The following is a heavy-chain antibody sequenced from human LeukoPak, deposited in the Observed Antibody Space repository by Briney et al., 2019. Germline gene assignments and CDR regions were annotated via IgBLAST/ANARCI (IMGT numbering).Heavy chain of an antibody. CDR1: GFTFSSYW. V-gene: IGHV3-23*01. J-gene: IGHJ4*02. CDR3: AKVSSSWYYFDY. D-gene: IGHD6-13*01. Sequence: TGGPLRLSCAASGFTFSSYWMGWVRQAPGKGLEWVSAIRDSGSSTHYADSVKGRFTTSRDNSKNTLFLQMNSLRAEDTAVYYCAKVSSSWYYFDYWGQGTLVTVSS. CDR2: IRDSGSST.